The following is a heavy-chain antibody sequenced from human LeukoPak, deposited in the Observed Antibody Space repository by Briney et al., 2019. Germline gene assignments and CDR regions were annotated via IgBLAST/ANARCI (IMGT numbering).Heavy chain of an antibody. V-gene: IGHV4-59*01. CDR2: IYYSGST. Sequence: SETLSLTCTVSSGPINNYYWSWIRQPPGKGLEWIGYIYYSGSTNYNPSLKSRVTISLDTSKNQFSLKLSSVTAADTAVYYCARRAGAYSHPYDYWGQGTLVTVSS. CDR3: ARRAGAYSHPYDY. CDR1: SGPINNYY. J-gene: IGHJ4*02. D-gene: IGHD4/OR15-4a*01.